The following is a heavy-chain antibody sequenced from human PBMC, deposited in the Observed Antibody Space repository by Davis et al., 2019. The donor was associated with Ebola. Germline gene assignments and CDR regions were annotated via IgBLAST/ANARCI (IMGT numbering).Heavy chain of an antibody. CDR3: AKDEYSSLLYGMDV. CDR1: GFTFSSYA. Sequence: GESLKISCAASGFTFSSYAMSWVRQAPGKGLEWVSAISGSGGSTYYADSVKGRFTISRDNSKNTLYLQMNSLRAEDTAVYYCAKDEYSSLLYGMDVWGQGTTVTVSS. V-gene: IGHV3-23*01. J-gene: IGHJ6*02. D-gene: IGHD6-6*01. CDR2: ISGSGGST.